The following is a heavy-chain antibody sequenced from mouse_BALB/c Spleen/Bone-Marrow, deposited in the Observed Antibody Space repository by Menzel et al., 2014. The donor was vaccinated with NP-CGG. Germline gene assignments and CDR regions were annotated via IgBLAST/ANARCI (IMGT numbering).Heavy chain of an antibody. J-gene: IGHJ3*01. CDR3: ARHGDYYGSSLFAY. V-gene: IGHV5-2*01. CDR1: EYEFPSHD. CDR2: INSDGGST. D-gene: IGHD1-1*01. Sequence: EVMLVESGGGLVQPGESLKLSCESTEYEFPSHDMSWVRKTPEKRLELVAAINSDGGSTYYPDTMERRFIISRDNSKKTLYLQMSSLRSEDTAFYYCARHGDYYGSSLFAYWGQETLVTVSA.